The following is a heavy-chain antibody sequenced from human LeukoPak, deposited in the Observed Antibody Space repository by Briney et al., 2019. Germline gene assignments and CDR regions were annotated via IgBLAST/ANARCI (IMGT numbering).Heavy chain of an antibody. J-gene: IGHJ6*02. CDR1: GGSISSYY. CDR3: ASFSSSSSYYYYGMDV. D-gene: IGHD6-6*01. CDR2: IYYSGST. Sequence: PSETLSLTCTVSGGSISSYYWSWIRQPPGKGLEWIGCIYYSGSTNYNPSLKSRVTISVDTSKNQFSLKLSSVTAADTAVYYCASFSSSSSYYYYGMDVWGQGTTVTVSS. V-gene: IGHV4-59*01.